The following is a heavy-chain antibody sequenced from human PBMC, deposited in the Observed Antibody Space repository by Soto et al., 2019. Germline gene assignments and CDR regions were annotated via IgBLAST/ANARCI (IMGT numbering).Heavy chain of an antibody. CDR2: ISGSGGST. V-gene: IGHV3-23*01. J-gene: IGHJ2*01. Sequence: EVQLLESGGGLVQPGGSLRLSCAASGFTFSSYAMSWVRQAPGKGLEWVSAISGSGGSTYYADSVKGRFTISRDNSKNTLYLQMNSVRAEDTAVYYCAKSIRAARPFHWYFDLWGRRTLVTVSS. D-gene: IGHD6-6*01. CDR3: AKSIRAARPFHWYFDL. CDR1: GFTFSSYA.